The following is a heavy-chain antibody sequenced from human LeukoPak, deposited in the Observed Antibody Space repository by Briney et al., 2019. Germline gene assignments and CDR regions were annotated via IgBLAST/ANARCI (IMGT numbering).Heavy chain of an antibody. Sequence: PGGSLRLSCAASGFTFSSYGMPWVRQAPGKGLEWVAVISYDGSNKYYADSVKGRFTISRDNSKNTLYLQMNSLRAEDTAVYYCAKDLDNWNDDYWGQGTLVTVSS. D-gene: IGHD1-1*01. V-gene: IGHV3-30*18. CDR3: AKDLDNWNDDY. CDR1: GFTFSSYG. CDR2: ISYDGSNK. J-gene: IGHJ4*02.